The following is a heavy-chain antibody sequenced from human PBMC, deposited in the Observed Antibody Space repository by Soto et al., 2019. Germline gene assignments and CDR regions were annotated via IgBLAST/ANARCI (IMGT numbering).Heavy chain of an antibody. CDR3: ARGPPSYYDSSGYYKYFDY. V-gene: IGHV1-18*01. D-gene: IGHD3-22*01. J-gene: IGHJ4*02. CDR2: ISTHNGNT. CDR1: GYTFTSYG. Sequence: QVQLVQSGAEVKKPGASVKVSCKASGYTFTSYGISWVRQAPGQGLEWMGWISTHNGNTNYAQKLQSRVTMTTDTSTSTAYMELRSLRSDDTAVYYCARGPPSYYDSSGYYKYFDYWGQGTLVTVSS.